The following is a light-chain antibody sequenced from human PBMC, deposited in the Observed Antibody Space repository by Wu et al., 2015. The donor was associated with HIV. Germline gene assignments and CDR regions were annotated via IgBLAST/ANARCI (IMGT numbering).Light chain of an antibody. CDR3: QHYGNSPYT. CDR2: GTS. J-gene: IGKJ2*01. V-gene: IGKV3-20*01. Sequence: EIVLTQSPGTLSLSPGERATLSCRASQTVSNTYLAWYQQKPGQSPRLLIYGTSSRATGFPDRFSGSGSGTDFTLTISRLDPEDFAVYYCQHYGNSPYTFGQGTKLEIK. CDR1: QTVSNTY.